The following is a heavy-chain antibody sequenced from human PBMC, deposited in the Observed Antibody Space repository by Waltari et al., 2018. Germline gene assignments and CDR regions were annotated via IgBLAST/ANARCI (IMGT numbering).Heavy chain of an antibody. Sequence: EVQLVASGGGFVKPGGSLILSCAASGFTFSNAWMSWVRQAAGKGLEWVGRNKRKTDGGTTDYAAPVKGRFTISRDDSKNTLYLEMNSLKTEDTAVYYCTPYCTTTSCFAYYGMDVWGQGTTVTVSS. D-gene: IGHD2-2*01. CDR2: NKRKTDGGTT. J-gene: IGHJ6*02. CDR1: GFTFSNAW. CDR3: TPYCTTTSCFAYYGMDV. V-gene: IGHV3-15*01.